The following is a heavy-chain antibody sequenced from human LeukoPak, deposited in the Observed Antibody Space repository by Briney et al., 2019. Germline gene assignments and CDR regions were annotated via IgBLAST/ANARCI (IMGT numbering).Heavy chain of an antibody. Sequence: ASVKVSCKASGYTFTSYGISWVRQAPGQGLEWMGWISAYNGKTNYAQKLQGRVTMTTDTSTSTAYMEMRSLRFDDTALYYCARVSSTSWIDYWGQGTLVTVSS. CDR2: ISAYNGKT. D-gene: IGHD2-2*01. CDR3: ARVSSTSWIDY. CDR1: GYTFTSYG. V-gene: IGHV1-18*01. J-gene: IGHJ4*02.